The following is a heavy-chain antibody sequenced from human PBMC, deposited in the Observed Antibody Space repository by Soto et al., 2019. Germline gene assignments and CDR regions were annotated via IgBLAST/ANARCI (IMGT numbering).Heavy chain of an antibody. D-gene: IGHD3-16*02. CDR2: IYYIGST. V-gene: IGHV4-61*01. CDR3: AREFSGYINWFDP. Sequence: SETLSLTCTVSGGSVSSGIYYWSWIRHPPGKGLEWIGYIYYIGSTNYNPSLKSRVTISVDTSKNQFSLKLSSVTAVDTAVYYCAREFSGYINWFDPWGQGTLVTVYS. J-gene: IGHJ5*02. CDR1: GGSVSSGIYY.